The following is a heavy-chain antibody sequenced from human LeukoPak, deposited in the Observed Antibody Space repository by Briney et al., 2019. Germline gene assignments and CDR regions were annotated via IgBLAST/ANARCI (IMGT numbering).Heavy chain of an antibody. CDR3: AKDRGNDYGVFDY. J-gene: IGHJ4*02. CDR2: ISSGSGTT. D-gene: IGHD4-17*01. V-gene: IGHV3-48*01. Sequence: GGSLSLSCAASGFIFSSYSMNWVRQTPGKGLEWISYISSGSGTTYYGDSVQGRFITSRDNAKNSLHLQMNSLRAEDTRVYYCAKDRGNDYGVFDYWGQGILVTVSS. CDR1: GFIFSSYS.